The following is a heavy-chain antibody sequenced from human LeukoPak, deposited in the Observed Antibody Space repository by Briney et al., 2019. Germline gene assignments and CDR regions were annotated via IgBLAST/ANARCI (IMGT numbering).Heavy chain of an antibody. CDR2: IYTSGST. V-gene: IGHV4-61*02. CDR1: GGSISSDIYY. Sequence: SETLSLTCTVSGGSISSDIYYWSWIRQPAGKGLEWIGRIYTSGSTNYKPSLKSRVTISVDTSKNQFSLKLSSVTAADTAVYYCARDCRDYFDCWGQGTLVTVSS. CDR3: ARDCRDYFDC. J-gene: IGHJ4*02.